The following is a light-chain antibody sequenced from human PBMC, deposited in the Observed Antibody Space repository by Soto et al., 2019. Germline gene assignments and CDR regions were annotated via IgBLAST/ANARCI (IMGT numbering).Light chain of an antibody. V-gene: IGLV2-23*02. CDR3: CSYAGSSTWV. Sequence: QSALTQPASVAGSPGQSITISCTGTSSDVGSYNLVSWYQQHPGKAPKLMIYEVSKLPSGVSNRFSGSKSGNTASLTISWLQSEDEADYYCCSYAGSSTWVFGGGTTLTVL. J-gene: IGLJ3*02. CDR1: SSDVGSYNL. CDR2: EVS.